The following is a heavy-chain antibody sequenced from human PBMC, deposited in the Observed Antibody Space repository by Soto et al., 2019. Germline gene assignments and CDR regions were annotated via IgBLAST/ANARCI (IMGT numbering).Heavy chain of an antibody. CDR2: ISSSSSTI. CDR3: ASVEMATIASEYFQH. J-gene: IGHJ1*01. D-gene: IGHD5-12*01. Sequence: GVSLRLSCAASGFTFSSYSMNWVLQAPGKGLEWVSYISSSSSTIYYADSVKGRFTISRDNAKNSLYLQMNSLRDEDTAVYYCASVEMATIASEYFQHWGQGTLVTVSS. V-gene: IGHV3-48*02. CDR1: GFTFSSYS.